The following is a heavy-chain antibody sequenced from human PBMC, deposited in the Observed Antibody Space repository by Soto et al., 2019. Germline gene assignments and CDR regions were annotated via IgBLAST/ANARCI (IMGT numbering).Heavy chain of an antibody. Sequence: QVQLVESGGGVVQPGRSLRLSCVGSGFVFSDFGMNWVRQAPGKGLEWVAVISFEGKKKYYADSVKGRFSISRDNSKNTVTLQIMSLGAEDMAVYYCAKNRRMIVAVSEALHNWGQGTMVTVTS. J-gene: IGHJ3*02. D-gene: IGHD3-22*01. V-gene: IGHV3-30*18. CDR2: ISFEGKKK. CDR1: GFVFSDFG. CDR3: AKNRRMIVAVSEALHN.